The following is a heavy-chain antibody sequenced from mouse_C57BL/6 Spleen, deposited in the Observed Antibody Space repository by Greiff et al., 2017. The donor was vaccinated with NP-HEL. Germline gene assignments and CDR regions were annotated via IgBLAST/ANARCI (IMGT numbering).Heavy chain of an antibody. V-gene: IGHV1-18*01. D-gene: IGHD4-1*02. J-gene: IGHJ4*01. CDR1: GYTFTDYN. CDR2: INPNNGGT. Sequence: VQLQQSGPELVKPGASVKIPCKASGYTFTDYNMDWVKQSHGKSLEWIGDINPNNGGTIYNQKFKGKATLTVDKSSSTAYMELRSLTSEDTAVYYCAREVDQLGHYAMDYWGQGTSVTVSS. CDR3: AREVDQLGHYAMDY.